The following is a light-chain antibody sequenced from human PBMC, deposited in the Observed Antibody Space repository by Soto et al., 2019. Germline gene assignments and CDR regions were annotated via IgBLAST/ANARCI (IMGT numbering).Light chain of an antibody. CDR3: PQGDSFPIT. CDR1: QSISRW. V-gene: IGKV1-12*01. CDR2: EAS. J-gene: IGKJ5*01. Sequence: DIQMTQSPSSVSASVGDRVTITCRASQSISRWLAWYQQKPGTVPKLLIYEASSLQSGVPSRFSGSGTRTEFTLTITCLPTEDFGTYSCPQGDSFPITFGQGTRLEIK.